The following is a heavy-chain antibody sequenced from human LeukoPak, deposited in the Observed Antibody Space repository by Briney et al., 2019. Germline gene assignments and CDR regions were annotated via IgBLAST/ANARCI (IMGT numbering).Heavy chain of an antibody. CDR2: IHYSGNT. CDR1: GDSIRIYY. J-gene: IGHJ4*02. V-gene: IGHV4-59*08. Sequence: SETLSLTCIVSGDSIRIYYWSWIRQSPGKGLEWIGYIHYSGNTFSNPALKSRVTISIDTPKNQFSLKLSSVTAADSTVYYRARGRCYDPIDYWGQGTLVTVSS. CDR3: ARGRCYDPIDY. D-gene: IGHD5-12*01.